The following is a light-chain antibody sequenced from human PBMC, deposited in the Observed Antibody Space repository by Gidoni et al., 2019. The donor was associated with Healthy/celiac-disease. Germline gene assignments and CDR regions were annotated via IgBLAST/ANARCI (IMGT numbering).Light chain of an antibody. Sequence: RATLSCRASQSVSSNLAWYQQKPGQAPRLLIDGASTRATGIPARFSGSGSGTEFTLTISSLQSEDFAVYYCQQYNNWPLYTFGQXTKLEIK. CDR1: QSVSSN. CDR2: GAS. V-gene: IGKV3-15*01. CDR3: QQYNNWPLYT. J-gene: IGKJ2*01.